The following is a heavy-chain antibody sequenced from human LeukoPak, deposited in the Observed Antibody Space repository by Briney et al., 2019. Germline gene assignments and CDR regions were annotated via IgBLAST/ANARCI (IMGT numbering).Heavy chain of an antibody. CDR1: GGPFSGYY. D-gene: IGHD5-18*01. CDR2: INHSGST. Sequence: SETLSLTCAVYGGPFSGYYWSWLRQPPGKGLEWIGEINHSGSTNYNPSLKSRVTISVDTSKNQFSLKLSSVTAADTAVYYCARYSPSSAMVASDAFDIWGQGTMVTVSS. V-gene: IGHV4-34*01. J-gene: IGHJ3*02. CDR3: ARYSPSSAMVASDAFDI.